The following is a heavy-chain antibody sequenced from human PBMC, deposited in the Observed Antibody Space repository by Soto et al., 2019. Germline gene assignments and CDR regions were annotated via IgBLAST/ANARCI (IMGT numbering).Heavy chain of an antibody. J-gene: IGHJ6*02. CDR3: VGGRIVVVGSLAYYGMDV. CDR2: IIPVFGLV. CDR1: GGTPSNSA. V-gene: IGHV1-69*01. Sequence: QVHLLLPSGAEVKKPGSSVKVSCKASGGTPSNSAISWVRQAPGQGLEWMGGIIPVFGLVTYAQNFQGRVTITADESTNTAYMELSSLRPEDTAVYYCVGGRIVVVGSLAYYGMDVWGQGTTVTVSS. D-gene: IGHD3-22*01.